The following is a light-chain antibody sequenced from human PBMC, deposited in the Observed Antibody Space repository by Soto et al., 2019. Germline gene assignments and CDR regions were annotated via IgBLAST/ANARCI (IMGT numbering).Light chain of an antibody. V-gene: IGKV3-11*01. Sequence: EIVLTQSPATLSLSPGERATLSCRASQSVSSYLAWYQQKPGQAPRLLIYDASNRATGIPARFSGSGSGTGFTLTISSLEPEGFAVYYCEQRSNWLTFGGGTKVEIK. CDR3: EQRSNWLT. CDR1: QSVSSY. J-gene: IGKJ4*01. CDR2: DAS.